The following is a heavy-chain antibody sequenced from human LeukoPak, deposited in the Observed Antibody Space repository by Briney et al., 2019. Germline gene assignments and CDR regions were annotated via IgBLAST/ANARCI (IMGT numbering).Heavy chain of an antibody. CDR1: GFTFSSYP. D-gene: IGHD6-19*01. CDR2: ISYDGSNK. J-gene: IGHJ4*02. Sequence: QPGRSLRLSCAASGFTFSSYPMHWLRQAPGKGLEWVAVISYDGSNKYYADSVKGRFTISRDNSKNTLYLQMNSLRAEDTAVYYCARSDSSGWYDYWGQGTLVTVSS. CDR3: ARSDSSGWYDY. V-gene: IGHV3-30*04.